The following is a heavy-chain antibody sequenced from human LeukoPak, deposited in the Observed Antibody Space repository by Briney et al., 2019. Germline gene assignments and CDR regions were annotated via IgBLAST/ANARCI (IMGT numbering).Heavy chain of an antibody. CDR1: GYTFTGHY. J-gene: IGHJ4*02. Sequence: APVKVSCKASGYTFTGHYMHWVRQAPGQGLEWMGWIKPDSGGTTYAQIFQGRVTMTRDTSISTAYLELSSLRSDDAAVYYCATVVAGVTCDHWGQGTLVTVSS. D-gene: IGHD2-2*01. CDR2: IKPDSGGT. V-gene: IGHV1-2*02. CDR3: ATVVAGVTCDH.